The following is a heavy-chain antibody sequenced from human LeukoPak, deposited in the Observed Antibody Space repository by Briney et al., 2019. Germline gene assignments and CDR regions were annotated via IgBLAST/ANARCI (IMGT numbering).Heavy chain of an antibody. Sequence: PSETLSLTCTVSGGSISSGGYYWSWIRQPPGKGLEWIGEINHSGSTNYNPSLKSRVTISVDTSKNQFSLKLSSVTAADTAVYYCARGIPAAAGTFDYWGQGTLVTVSS. CDR2: INHSGST. D-gene: IGHD6-13*01. CDR3: ARGIPAAAGTFDY. J-gene: IGHJ4*02. CDR1: GGSISSGGYY. V-gene: IGHV4-39*07.